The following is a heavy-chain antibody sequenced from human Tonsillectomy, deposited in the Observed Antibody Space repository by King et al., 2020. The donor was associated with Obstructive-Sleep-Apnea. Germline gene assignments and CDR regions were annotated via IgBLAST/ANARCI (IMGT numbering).Heavy chain of an antibody. CDR2: IWFDGSNK. CDR3: AKEYNSGRSTHYYHYGMEV. Sequence: VQLVESGGGVVQPGGSLRLSCAASGFTFSNYGMYWVRQAPGKGLEWVEVIWFDGSNKYYADSVKGRFTISRDNSKNMLYLQMSSLRAEDTALYNCAKEYNSGRSTHYYHYGMEVWGQGTTVTVSS. CDR1: GFTFSNYG. V-gene: IGHV3-33*06. D-gene: IGHD1-1*01. J-gene: IGHJ6*02.